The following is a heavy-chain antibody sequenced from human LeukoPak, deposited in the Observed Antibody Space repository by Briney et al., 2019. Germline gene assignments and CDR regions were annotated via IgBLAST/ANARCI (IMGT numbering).Heavy chain of an antibody. Sequence: GSSVKVSCKASGGTFSSYTISWVRRAPGQGLGWMGRIIPILGIANYAQKFQGRVTITADKSTSTAYMELSSLRSEDTAVYYCARIDSGSYYDLASDYWGQGTLVTVSS. J-gene: IGHJ4*02. V-gene: IGHV1-69*02. CDR2: IIPILGIA. D-gene: IGHD1-26*01. CDR3: ARIDSGSYYDLASDY. CDR1: GGTFSSYT.